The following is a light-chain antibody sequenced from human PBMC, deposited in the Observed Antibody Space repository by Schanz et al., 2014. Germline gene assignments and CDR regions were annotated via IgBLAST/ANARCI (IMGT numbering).Light chain of an antibody. Sequence: EIVMTQSPVTLSVSPGERATLSCRASQSVSSNLAWYQQKPGQAPRLLIYGASTRAIGIPARFSGSGSGTEFTLTISRLQSEDFVVYYCQQYNNWPPYTFGQGTKLEIK. V-gene: IGKV3-15*01. CDR1: QSVSSN. CDR3: QQYNNWPPYT. J-gene: IGKJ2*01. CDR2: GAS.